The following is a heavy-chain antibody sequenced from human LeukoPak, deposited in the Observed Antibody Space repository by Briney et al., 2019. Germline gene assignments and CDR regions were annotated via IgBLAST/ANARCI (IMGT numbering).Heavy chain of an antibody. Sequence: GSLRLSCAASGFTVSSNYMSWVRQAPGKGLEWVSVIYSGGSTYYADSVKGRFTISRDNSKNTLYLQMNSLRAEDTAVYYCARLYSSSSPDYWGQGTLVTVSS. D-gene: IGHD6-6*01. CDR3: ARLYSSSSPDY. V-gene: IGHV3-66*01. CDR1: GFTVSSNY. CDR2: IYSGGST. J-gene: IGHJ4*02.